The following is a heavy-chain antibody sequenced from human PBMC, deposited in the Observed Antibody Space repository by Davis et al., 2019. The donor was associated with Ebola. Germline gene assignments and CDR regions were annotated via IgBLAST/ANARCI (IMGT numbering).Heavy chain of an antibody. V-gene: IGHV3-7*01. CDR3: ARVGQNIAAGNAGPGCDY. Sequence: GESLKISCAASGFTFSSYWMSWVRQAPGKGLEWVANIKQDGSEKYYVDSVKGRFTISRDNAKNSLYLQMNSLRAEDTAVYYCARVGQNIAAGNAGPGCDYWGQGTLVTVSS. D-gene: IGHD6-13*01. CDR2: IKQDGSEK. CDR1: GFTFSSYW. J-gene: IGHJ4*02.